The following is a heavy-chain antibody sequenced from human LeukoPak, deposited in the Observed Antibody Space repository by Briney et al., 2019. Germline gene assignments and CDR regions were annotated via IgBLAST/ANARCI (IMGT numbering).Heavy chain of an antibody. J-gene: IGHJ5*02. D-gene: IGHD3-10*01. CDR2: INHSGST. CDR3: ARAVIKGYYGSGSYYP. V-gene: IGHV4-34*01. CDR1: GVSFSGYY. Sequence: PSETLSLTCAVYGVSFSGYYWSWIRQPPGKGLEWIGEINHSGSTNYNPSLKSRVTISVDTSKNQFSLKLSSVTAADTAVYYCARAVIKGYYGSGSYYPWGQGTLVTVSS.